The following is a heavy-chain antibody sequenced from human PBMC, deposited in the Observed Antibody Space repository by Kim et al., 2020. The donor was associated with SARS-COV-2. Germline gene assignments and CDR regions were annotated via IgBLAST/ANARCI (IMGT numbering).Heavy chain of an antibody. CDR1: GFTFSSYG. CDR2: IWYDGSNK. V-gene: IGHV3-33*01. Sequence: GGSLRLSCAASGFTFSSYGMHWVRQAPGKGLEWVAVIWYDGSNKYYADSVKGRFTISRDNSKNTLYLQMNSLRAEDTAVYYCARDTFVLRYFDWLVSYGMDVWGQRTTVTVSS. CDR3: ARDTFVLRYFDWLVSYGMDV. J-gene: IGHJ6*02. D-gene: IGHD3-9*01.